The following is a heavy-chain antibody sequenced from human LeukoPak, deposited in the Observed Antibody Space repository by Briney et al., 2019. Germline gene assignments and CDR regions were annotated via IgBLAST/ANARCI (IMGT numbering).Heavy chain of an antibody. CDR1: GYSISSGYY. D-gene: IGHD2-2*01. J-gene: IGHJ4*02. Sequence: SETLSLTCALSGYSISSGYYWGWIRHPPGKGLEWIGSIYHSGSTYYNPSLRSRFTIPVATPKNHFSLKLGSVTPAHTPVYYCARDCSSTSCVPVDYWGQGTLVTVSS. CDR2: IYHSGST. CDR3: ARDCSSTSCVPVDY. V-gene: IGHV4-38-2*02.